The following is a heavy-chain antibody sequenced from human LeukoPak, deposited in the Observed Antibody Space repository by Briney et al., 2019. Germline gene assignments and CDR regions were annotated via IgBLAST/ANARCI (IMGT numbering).Heavy chain of an antibody. CDR3: SKDSPSFGAQWGFDH. V-gene: IGHV3-23*01. J-gene: IGHJ5*02. CDR2: ISGSGGST. D-gene: IGHD3-10*01. Sequence: PGGSLRLSFAASVFTFCSYATSWVRQAPGKGLEWVSAISGSGGSTYYADSVKGRFTISRDNSKNTLYLQMHSLRAEDTAVYYCSKDSPSFGAQWGFDHWGQGTLVTVSS. CDR1: VFTFCSYA.